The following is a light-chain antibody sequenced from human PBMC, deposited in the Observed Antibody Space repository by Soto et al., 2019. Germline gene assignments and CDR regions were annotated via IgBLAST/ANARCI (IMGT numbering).Light chain of an antibody. J-gene: IGLJ1*01. CDR3: SSYAGSNNFGYV. CDR2: EVS. CDR1: SSDVGGYNY. V-gene: IGLV2-8*01. Sequence: QSVLTQPPSASGSPGQSVTISCTGTSSDVGGYNYVSWYQQHPGKAPKLMIYEVSKRPSGVTDRFSGSKSGNTASLTVSGLQAEDEADYYCSSYAGSNNFGYVFGTGTKLTVL.